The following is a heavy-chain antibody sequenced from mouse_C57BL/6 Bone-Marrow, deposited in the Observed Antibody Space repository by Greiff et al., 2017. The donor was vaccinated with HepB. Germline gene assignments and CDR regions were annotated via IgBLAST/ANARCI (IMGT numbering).Heavy chain of an antibody. CDR3: ARNGAYYSNYDLDY. CDR1: GFSLTSYA. D-gene: IGHD2-5*01. Sequence: VKLMESGPGLVAPSQSLSITCTVSGFSLTSYAISWVRQPPGKGLEWLGVIWTGGGTNYNSALKSRLSISKDNSKSQVFLKMNSLQTDDTARYYCARNGAYYSNYDLDYWGQGTSVTVSS. CDR2: IWTGGGT. V-gene: IGHV2-9-1*01. J-gene: IGHJ4*01.